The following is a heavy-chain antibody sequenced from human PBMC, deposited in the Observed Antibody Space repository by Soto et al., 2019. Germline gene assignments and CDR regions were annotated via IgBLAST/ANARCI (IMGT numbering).Heavy chain of an antibody. J-gene: IGHJ6*02. CDR3: ATETTSYYYGMDV. Sequence: GGSLILSWAASGFTFSTDTMNWVRQAPGKGLEWVSSISSSSGYIYYADSVKGRFTISRDNAKNSLYLQMNSLRAEDTAVYYCATETTSYYYGMDVWGQGTTVTVSS. CDR1: GFTFSTDT. CDR2: ISSSSGYI. D-gene: IGHD1-7*01. V-gene: IGHV3-21*01.